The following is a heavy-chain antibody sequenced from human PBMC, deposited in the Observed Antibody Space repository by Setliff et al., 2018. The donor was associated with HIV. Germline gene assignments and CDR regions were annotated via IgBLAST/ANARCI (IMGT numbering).Heavy chain of an antibody. CDR1: DGSFSGYY. CDR3: ARRGSSWYSHWFDP. V-gene: IGHV4-34*01. CDR2: LNDSGSS. D-gene: IGHD6-13*01. J-gene: IGHJ5*02. Sequence: SETLSLTCAVYDGSFSGYYWSWIRQSPRKRLEWIGELNDSGSSNYNPSLKSRVTISVDTSKSQFSLNVKSMTAADTAIYYCARRGSSWYSHWFDPWGQGTLVTSPQ.